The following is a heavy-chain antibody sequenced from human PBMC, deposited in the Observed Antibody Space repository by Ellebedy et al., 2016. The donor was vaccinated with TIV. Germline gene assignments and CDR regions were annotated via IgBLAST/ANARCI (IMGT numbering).Heavy chain of an antibody. CDR1: GYIFTRYW. J-gene: IGHJ4*02. Sequence: GESLKISCKGSGYIFTRYWIAWVRQTPEKGLEWMGLIYPGESGDSYIRYSPSFQGQVTISADKSISTAYLQWSSLKASDTAMYYCARLGYDFSGYSEGIFFDFWGQGALVAVSS. CDR3: ARLGYDFSGYSEGIFFDF. D-gene: IGHD3-22*01. CDR2: IYPGESGDSYI. V-gene: IGHV5-51*01.